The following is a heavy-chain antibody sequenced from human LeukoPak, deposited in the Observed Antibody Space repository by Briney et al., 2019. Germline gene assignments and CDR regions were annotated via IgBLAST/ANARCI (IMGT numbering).Heavy chain of an antibody. V-gene: IGHV3-7*01. CDR2: IKTDGSEK. Sequence: PGGSLRLSCAASGFTFSSYWMSWVRQAPGRGLEWVANIKTDGSEKYYVDSVKGRFTISRDNAKNSLYLQMNSLRAEDTAVYYCARDIGYDAFDIWGQGTMVTVSS. D-gene: IGHD2-15*01. J-gene: IGHJ3*02. CDR3: ARDIGYDAFDI. CDR1: GFTFSSYW.